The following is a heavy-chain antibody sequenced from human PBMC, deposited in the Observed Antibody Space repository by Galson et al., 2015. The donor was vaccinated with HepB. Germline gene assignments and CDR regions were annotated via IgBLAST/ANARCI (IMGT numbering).Heavy chain of an antibody. CDR3: ARDVGATFSGDI. J-gene: IGHJ3*02. Sequence: CAISGDSVSSNSAAWNWIRQSPSRGLEWLGRTYYRSSWYNDYAESVKGRITISPDTSKNLFSLQLNSVTPDDTAVYYCARDVGATFSGDIWGQGTMITVSS. D-gene: IGHD1-26*01. V-gene: IGHV6-1*01. CDR1: GDSVSSNSAA. CDR2: TYYRSSWYN.